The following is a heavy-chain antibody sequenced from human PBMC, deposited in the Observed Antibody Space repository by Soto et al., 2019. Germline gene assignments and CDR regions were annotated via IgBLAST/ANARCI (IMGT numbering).Heavy chain of an antibody. J-gene: IGHJ4*02. CDR3: ARVRSYYDSSGYNDY. CDR1: GFTFSSYG. D-gene: IGHD3-22*01. Sequence: QVQLVESGGGVVQPGRSLRLSCAASGFTFSSYGMHWVRQAPGKGLEWVAVIWYDGSNKYYADSVKGRFTISRDSSKNTLYLQMNSLRAEDTAVYYCARVRSYYDSSGYNDYWGQGTLVTVSS. CDR2: IWYDGSNK. V-gene: IGHV3-33*01.